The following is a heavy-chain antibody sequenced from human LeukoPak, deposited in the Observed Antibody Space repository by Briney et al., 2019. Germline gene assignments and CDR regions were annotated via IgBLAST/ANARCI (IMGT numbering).Heavy chain of an antibody. CDR3: ARTRGSSTSCYNCHYYYGMDV. D-gene: IGHD2-2*02. V-gene: IGHV1-69*01. Sequence: ASVKVSCKASGGTFSSYAISWVRQAPGQGLEWMGGIIPIFGTANYAQKFQGRVTITADESTSTAHMELSSLRSEDTAVYYCARTRGSSTSCYNCHYYYGMDVWGQGTTVTVSS. CDR2: IIPIFGTA. CDR1: GGTFSSYA. J-gene: IGHJ6*02.